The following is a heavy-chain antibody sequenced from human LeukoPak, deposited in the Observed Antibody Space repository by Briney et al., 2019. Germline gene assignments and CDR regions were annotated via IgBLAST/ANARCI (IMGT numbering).Heavy chain of an antibody. V-gene: IGHV4-30-4*01. CDR1: GGSISDYY. J-gene: IGHJ3*02. Sequence: SETLSLTCTVSGGSISDYYWSWIRQPPGKGLEWIGYIYYSGSTYYNPSLKSRVTISVDTSKNQFSLKLSSVTAADTAVYCCAREGIEYSSSSYAFDIWGQGTMVTVSS. D-gene: IGHD6-6*01. CDR3: AREGIEYSSSSYAFDI. CDR2: IYYSGST.